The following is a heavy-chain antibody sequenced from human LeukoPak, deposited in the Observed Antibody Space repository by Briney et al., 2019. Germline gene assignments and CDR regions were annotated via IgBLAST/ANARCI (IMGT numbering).Heavy chain of an antibody. V-gene: IGHV3-9*01. D-gene: IGHD3-9*01. CDR3: ARDYTPYYDILPGYFGY. CDR2: ISWNGNSI. CDR1: GFTFDDYA. Sequence: GRSLRLSCAASGFTFDDYAMHWVRQAPGKGLEWVSGISWNGNSIDYADSVKGRFTISRDNAKNSLYLQMNSLRAEDTAVYYCARDYTPYYDILPGYFGYWGQGTLVTVSS. J-gene: IGHJ4*02.